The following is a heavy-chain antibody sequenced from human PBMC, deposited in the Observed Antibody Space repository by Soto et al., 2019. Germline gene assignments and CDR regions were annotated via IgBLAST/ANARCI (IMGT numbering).Heavy chain of an antibody. J-gene: IGHJ3*02. V-gene: IGHV5-51*01. CDR1: GYSFTSYW. CDR2: IYPGDSDT. Sequence: GESLKISCKGSGYSFTSYWIGWVRQMPGKGLEWMGIIYPGDSDTRYSPSFQGQVTISRDNSKNTMYLQMKSLRAEDTAVYYGEKSCSSRGLRNPFDIWGHGKIFTIS. CDR3: EKSCSSRGLRNPFDI. D-gene: IGHD2-2*01.